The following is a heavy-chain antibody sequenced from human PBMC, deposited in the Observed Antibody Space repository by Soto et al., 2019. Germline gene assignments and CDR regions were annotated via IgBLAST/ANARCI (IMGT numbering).Heavy chain of an antibody. V-gene: IGHV3-30-3*01. D-gene: IGHD3-10*01. J-gene: IGHJ3*02. CDR1: GFTFSSYA. CDR3: AREIGEIDALDX. CDR2: ISYDGSNK. Sequence: HGGSLRLSCAASGFTFSSYAMHWVRQAPGKGLEGVAVISYDGSNKYYADSVKGRFTTSRDNSKDTLYLQMNSLRAEDTAVYYCAREIGEIDALDXWGQGTMVTVSS.